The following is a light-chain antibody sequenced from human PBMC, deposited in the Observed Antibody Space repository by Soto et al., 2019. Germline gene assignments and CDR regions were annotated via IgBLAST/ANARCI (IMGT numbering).Light chain of an antibody. V-gene: IGLV2-23*01. CDR1: SSDVGSYNV. Sequence: QSALTQPASVSGSPGQSITISCTGTSSDVGSYNVVSWYQQHPGKGPKLMIYEGSKRPSGVSNRFSGSKSGNTASLTISGLQAEDAADYYCCSYAGSSTFVFGGGTKLTVL. CDR2: EGS. J-gene: IGLJ3*02. CDR3: CSYAGSSTFV.